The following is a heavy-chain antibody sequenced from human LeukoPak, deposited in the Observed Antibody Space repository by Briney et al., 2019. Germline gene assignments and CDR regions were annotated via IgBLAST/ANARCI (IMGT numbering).Heavy chain of an antibody. CDR1: GFTFSSYW. D-gene: IGHD5-12*01. Sequence: GGSLRLSCAASGFTFSSYWMHWVRQAPGKGLVWVSRINSDGSSTSYADSVKGRFTISRDNAKNTLYLQLNSLRAEDTAVYYCARGASGYGYDAFDIWGQGTMVTVSA. CDR2: INSDGSST. CDR3: ARGASGYGYDAFDI. V-gene: IGHV3-74*01. J-gene: IGHJ3*02.